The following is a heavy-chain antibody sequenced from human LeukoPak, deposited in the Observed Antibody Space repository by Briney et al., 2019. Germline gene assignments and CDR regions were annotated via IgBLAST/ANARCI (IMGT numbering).Heavy chain of an antibody. Sequence: GGSLRLSCAAPGLTVSSNSMSWVRQAPGKGLEWVSFIYSGGSTYYADSVKGRFTISRDNSKNTLYLQMNSLRADDTAVYYCARRAGAYSHPYDYWGQGTLVTVSS. CDR2: IYSGGST. J-gene: IGHJ4*02. V-gene: IGHV3-53*01. CDR3: ARRAGAYSHPYDY. D-gene: IGHD4/OR15-4a*01. CDR1: GLTVSSNS.